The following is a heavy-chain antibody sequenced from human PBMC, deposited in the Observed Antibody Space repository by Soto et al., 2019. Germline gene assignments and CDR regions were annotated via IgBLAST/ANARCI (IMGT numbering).Heavy chain of an antibody. V-gene: IGHV3-30-3*01. Sequence: QVQRVESGGGVVQPGTSLRLSCAASGFTFNTHPLYWVRQAPGKGLEWVAFISYDGTNKFYADSVKGRFTIYRATSKSTIYREMDSLRDDDTDVSYCARGVEGWYFDYWGRGTLVTVSS. D-gene: IGHD3-3*01. CDR2: ISYDGTNK. CDR1: GFTFNTHP. J-gene: IGHJ4*02. CDR3: ARGVEGWYFDY.